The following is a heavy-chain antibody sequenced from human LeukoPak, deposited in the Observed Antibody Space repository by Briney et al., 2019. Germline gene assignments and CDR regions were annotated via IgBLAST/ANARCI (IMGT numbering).Heavy chain of an antibody. CDR3: ARVNRADGYSSGWLYYFDY. Sequence: TGGSLRLSCAASGFTFSSYEMNWVRQAPGKGLEWVANIKQDGSEKYYVDSVKGRFTISRDNAKNSLYLQMNSLRAEDTAVYYCARVNRADGYSSGWLYYFDYWGQGTLVTVSS. V-gene: IGHV3-7*01. D-gene: IGHD6-19*01. CDR2: IKQDGSEK. J-gene: IGHJ4*02. CDR1: GFTFSSYE.